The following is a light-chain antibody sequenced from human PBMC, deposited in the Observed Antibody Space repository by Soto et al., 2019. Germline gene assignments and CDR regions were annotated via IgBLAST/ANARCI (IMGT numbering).Light chain of an antibody. J-gene: IGKJ1*01. V-gene: IGKV3-15*01. Sequence: EIMMTQSPGTLSAAPGEIATLSCRASQSFSSNLAWYQQKPGQAPRLLSYAVSTRATGIPARFSGSGSGTEFTLTISSLQSEDFAVYYCQQYNKWPMTFGQRTTVATK. CDR3: QQYNKWPMT. CDR1: QSFSSN. CDR2: AVS.